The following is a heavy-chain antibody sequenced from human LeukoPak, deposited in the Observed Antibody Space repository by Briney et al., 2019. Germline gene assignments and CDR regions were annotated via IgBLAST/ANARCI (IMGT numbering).Heavy chain of an antibody. J-gene: IGHJ4*02. CDR2: INHNGST. V-gene: IGHV4-34*01. Sequence: PSETLSLTCAVYGGSFSGYYWSWIRQPPGKGLEWIGEINHNGSTNYNPSLKSRVTISVDTSKNQFSLKLSSVTAADTAVYYCAGGFWSSVHCSGGSCYSLFKPFDYWGQGTLVTVSS. D-gene: IGHD2-15*01. CDR3: AGGFWSSVHCSGGSCYSLFKPFDY. CDR1: GGSFSGYY.